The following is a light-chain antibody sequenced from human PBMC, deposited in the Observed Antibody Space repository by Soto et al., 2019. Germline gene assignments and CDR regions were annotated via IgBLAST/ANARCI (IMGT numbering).Light chain of an antibody. J-gene: IGLJ2*01. Sequence: QSVLTQPPSASGTPGQTIAISCSGGSSNIGSHTVNWYQQLPGTAPRLLIYSNTQRPSGVPDRFSGSKSGTSASLAITGLQSDSEGDYYCATWDDRLDGVVFGGGTKVTVL. V-gene: IGLV1-44*01. CDR2: SNT. CDR1: SSNIGSHT. CDR3: ATWDDRLDGVV.